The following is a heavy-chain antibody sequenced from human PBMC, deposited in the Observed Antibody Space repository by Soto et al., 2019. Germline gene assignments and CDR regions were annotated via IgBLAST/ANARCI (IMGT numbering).Heavy chain of an antibody. Sequence: GGSLRLSCAASGFTFSSYWMSWVRQAPGKGLEWVANIKQDGSEKYYVDSVKGRFTISRDNAKNSLYLQMNSLRAEDTAVYYCARVDSSGWYYYYGMDVWGQGTTVTSP. CDR3: ARVDSSGWYYYYGMDV. CDR1: GFTFSSYW. D-gene: IGHD6-19*01. J-gene: IGHJ6*02. V-gene: IGHV3-7*03. CDR2: IKQDGSEK.